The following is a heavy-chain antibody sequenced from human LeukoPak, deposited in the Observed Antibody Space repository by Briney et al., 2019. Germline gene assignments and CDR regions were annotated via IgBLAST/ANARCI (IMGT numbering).Heavy chain of an antibody. J-gene: IGHJ4*02. Sequence: GGSLRLSCAASGFTFSSYAMSWVRQAPGKGLEWVSAISGSGGSTYYADSVKGRFTISRDNSKNTLYLQMNRLRAEDTAVYYCASLQPNYYDSSGDIDYWGQGTLVTVSS. CDR1: GFTFSSYA. CDR2: ISGSGGST. CDR3: ASLQPNYYDSSGDIDY. V-gene: IGHV3-23*01. D-gene: IGHD3-22*01.